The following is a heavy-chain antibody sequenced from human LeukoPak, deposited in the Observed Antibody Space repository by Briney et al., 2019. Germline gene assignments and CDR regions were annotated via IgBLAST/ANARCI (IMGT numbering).Heavy chain of an antibody. D-gene: IGHD2-21*02. Sequence: GSLRLSCAASGFTFSNAWMSWLRQPPGKGLEYIGYTHYSGSTNYNPSLKSRVTISLDTSGNQFSLKLSSVTAADTAVYYCASGYCGGACQLGGVDMWGQGTIVTVSS. CDR1: GFTFSNAW. CDR2: THYSGST. V-gene: IGHV4-59*01. CDR3: ASGYCGGACQLGGVDM. J-gene: IGHJ3*02.